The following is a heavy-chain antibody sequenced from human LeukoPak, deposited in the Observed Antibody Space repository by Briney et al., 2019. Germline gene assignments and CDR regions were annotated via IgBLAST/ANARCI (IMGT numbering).Heavy chain of an antibody. CDR3: AREYYYYYMDV. V-gene: IGHV4-30-4*07. CDR2: IYYSGTT. Sequence: SETLSLTCAVSGGSISSGGYSWSWIRQPPEKGLEWIGYIYYSGTTYYNPSLKSRVTISVDTSKNQFPLKLSSVTAADTAVYYCAREYYYYYMDVWGKGTTVTVSS. CDR1: GGSISSGGYS. J-gene: IGHJ6*03.